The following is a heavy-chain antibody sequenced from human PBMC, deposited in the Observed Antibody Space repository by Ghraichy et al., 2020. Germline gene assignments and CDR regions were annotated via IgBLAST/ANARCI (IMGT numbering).Heavy chain of an antibody. CDR1: GGSISSYY. CDR2: IYYSGST. CDR3: AGSVYSSSWYRPDY. J-gene: IGHJ4*02. D-gene: IGHD6-13*01. Sequence: SETLSLTCTVSGGSISSYYWSWIRQPPGKGLEWIGYIYYSGSTNYNPSLKSRVTISVDTSKNQFSLKLSSVTAADTAVYYCAGSVYSSSWYRPDYWGQGTLVTVSS. V-gene: IGHV4-59*01.